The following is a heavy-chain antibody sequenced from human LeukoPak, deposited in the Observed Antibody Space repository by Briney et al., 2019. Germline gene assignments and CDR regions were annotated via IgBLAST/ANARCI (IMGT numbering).Heavy chain of an antibody. CDR3: ARGSLKRLLQFRH. J-gene: IGHJ1*01. D-gene: IGHD3-22*01. CDR2: INHSGTT. V-gene: IGHV4-34*01. Sequence: SETLSLTCAVYGGSFSGYYWSWIRQPPGKGLEWIGEINHSGTTNYNPSLRSRVTISIDTSKNQFSLNLSSVTAADTAVYYCARGSLKRLLQFRHWGQGTLVTVSS. CDR1: GGSFSGYY.